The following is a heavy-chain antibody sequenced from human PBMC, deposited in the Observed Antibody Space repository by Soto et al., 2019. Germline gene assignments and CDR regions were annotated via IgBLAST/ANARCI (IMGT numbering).Heavy chain of an antibody. CDR3: ARGFGVVIESSYYFDY. V-gene: IGHV4-39*01. CDR1: GGSISSSSYY. J-gene: IGHJ4*02. CDR2: IYYSGST. Sequence: SETLSLTCTVSGGSISSSSYYWGWIRQPPGKGLEWIGSIYYSGSTYYNPSLKSRVTISVDTSKNQFSLKLSSVTAADTAVYYCARGFGVVIESSYYFDYWGQGTLVTVSS. D-gene: IGHD3-3*01.